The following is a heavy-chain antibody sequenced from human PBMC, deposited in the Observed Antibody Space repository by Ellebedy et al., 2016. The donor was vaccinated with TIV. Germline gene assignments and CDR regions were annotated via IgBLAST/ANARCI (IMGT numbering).Heavy chain of an antibody. CDR1: GGSISSYY. CDR3: ARDDSYSGYDY. J-gene: IGHJ4*02. Sequence: GSLRLXXTVSGGSISSYYWSWIRQPPGKGLEWIGYIYYSGSTNYNPSLKSRVTISVDTSKNQFSLKLSSVTAADTAVYYCARDDSYSGYDYWGQGTLVTVSS. CDR2: IYYSGST. D-gene: IGHD5-12*01. V-gene: IGHV4-59*13.